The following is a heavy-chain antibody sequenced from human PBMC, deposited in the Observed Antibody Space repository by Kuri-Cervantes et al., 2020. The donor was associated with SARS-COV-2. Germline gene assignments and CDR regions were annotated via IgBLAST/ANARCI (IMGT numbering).Heavy chain of an antibody. CDR3: ARHQMGSITIFGVVTQNYYFDY. J-gene: IGHJ4*02. CDR2: INHSGST. V-gene: IGHV4-39*01. Sequence: SETLSLTCSVSGDSISGSRYYWGWIRQPPGKGLEWIGEINHSGSTNYNPSLKSRVTISVDTFKNQFSLKLSSATAADTAVYYCARHQMGSITIFGVVTQNYYFDYWGQGTLVTVSS. CDR1: GDSISGSRYY. D-gene: IGHD3-3*01.